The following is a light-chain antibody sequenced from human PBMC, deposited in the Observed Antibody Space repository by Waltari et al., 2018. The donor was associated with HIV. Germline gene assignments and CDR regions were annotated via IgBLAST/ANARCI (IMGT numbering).Light chain of an antibody. CDR2: AAS. V-gene: IGKV1-9*01. CDR1: QGISSN. J-gene: IGKJ3*01. CDR3: QQLNSYPET. Sequence: DIQLPQSPSFPSASVGDKVTIPCRASQGISSNLAWYQQKPGKAPKLLIYAASTLQSGVPSRFSGSGSGTEFTLTISSLQPEDFATYYCQQLNSYPETFGPGTKVDIK.